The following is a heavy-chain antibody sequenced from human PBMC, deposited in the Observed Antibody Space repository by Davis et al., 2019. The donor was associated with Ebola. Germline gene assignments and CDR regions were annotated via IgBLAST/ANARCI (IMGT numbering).Heavy chain of an antibody. CDR3: ARRRYCSSTSCYNWYFDL. CDR2: IYPGDSDT. D-gene: IGHD2-2*02. V-gene: IGHV5-51*01. J-gene: IGHJ2*01. Sequence: KVSCKGSGYSFTGYWIGWVRQMPGKGLEWMGIIYPGDSDTRYSPSFQGQVTISADKSISTAYLQWSSLKASDTAMYYCARRRYCSSTSCYNWYFDLWGRGTLVTVSS. CDR1: GYSFTGYW.